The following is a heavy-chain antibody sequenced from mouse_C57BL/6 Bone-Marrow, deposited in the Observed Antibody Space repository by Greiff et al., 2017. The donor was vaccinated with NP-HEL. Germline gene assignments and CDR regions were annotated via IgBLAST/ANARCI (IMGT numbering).Heavy chain of an antibody. J-gene: IGHJ3*01. CDR1: GFTFSSYT. CDR2: ISGGGGNT. V-gene: IGHV5-9*01. D-gene: IGHD1-1*01. CDR3: ARHYYGFAY. Sequence: EVQRVESGGGLVKPGGSLKLSCAASGFTFSSYTMSWVRQTPEKRLEWVATISGGGGNTYYPDSVKGRFTFSRDNAKNTLYLQRSSLRSEDTALYYCARHYYGFAYWGQGTLVTVSA.